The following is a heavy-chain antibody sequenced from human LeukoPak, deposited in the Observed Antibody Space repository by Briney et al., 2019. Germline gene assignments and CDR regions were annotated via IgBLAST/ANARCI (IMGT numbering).Heavy chain of an antibody. J-gene: IGHJ6*03. CDR3: ARGRAYYYGSGSYANYYYYMDV. D-gene: IGHD3-10*01. V-gene: IGHV4-59*11. Sequence: SETLSLTCTVSGGSISSHYWSWIRQPPGKGLEWIGYIYYSGSTNYNPSLKSRVTISVDTSKNQFSLKLSSVTAADTAVYYCARGRAYYYGSGSYANYYYYMDVWAKGPRSPSP. CDR2: IYYSGST. CDR1: GGSISSHY.